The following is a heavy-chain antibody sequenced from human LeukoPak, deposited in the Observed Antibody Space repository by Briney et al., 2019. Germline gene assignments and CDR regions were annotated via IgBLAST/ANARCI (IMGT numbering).Heavy chain of an antibody. Sequence: SQTLSLTCTVSGGSISSGSYYWSWIRQPAGKGLEWIGRIYTSGSTNYNPSLKSRVTISVDTSKNQFSLKLSSVTAADTAVYYCAGAETGIVGANGYWGQGTLVTVSS. V-gene: IGHV4-61*02. CDR1: GGSISSGSYY. J-gene: IGHJ4*02. D-gene: IGHD1-26*01. CDR3: AGAETGIVGANGY. CDR2: IYTSGST.